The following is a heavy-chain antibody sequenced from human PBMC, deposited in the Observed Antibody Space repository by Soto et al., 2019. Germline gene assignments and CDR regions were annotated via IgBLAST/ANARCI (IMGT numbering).Heavy chain of an antibody. V-gene: IGHV5-51*01. CDR1: GYSFTSYW. CDR3: ARRAGTRLRFPLTWFDP. J-gene: IGHJ5*02. D-gene: IGHD3-10*01. CDR2: IYPGDSDT. Sequence: PGESLKISCKGSGYSFTSYWIGWVRQMPGKGLEWVGIIYPGDSDTRYSPSFQGQVTISADKSISTAYLQWSSLKASDTAMYYCARRAGTRLRFPLTWFDPWGQGTLVTVSS.